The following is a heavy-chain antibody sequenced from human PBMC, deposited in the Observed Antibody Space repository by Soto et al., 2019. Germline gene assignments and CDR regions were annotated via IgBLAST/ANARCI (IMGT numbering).Heavy chain of an antibody. J-gene: IGHJ4*02. CDR3: AKDFYRSGWHGTAFDY. V-gene: IGHV1-24*01. Sequence: DSVKVSCKVSGYTLTELSMHWVRQAPGKGLEWMGGFDPEDGETIYAQKFQGRVTMTEDTSTDTAYMELSSLRSEDTAVYYCAKDFYRSGWHGTAFDYWCQAILVTVS. CDR2: FDPEDGET. CDR1: GYTLTELS. D-gene: IGHD6-19*01.